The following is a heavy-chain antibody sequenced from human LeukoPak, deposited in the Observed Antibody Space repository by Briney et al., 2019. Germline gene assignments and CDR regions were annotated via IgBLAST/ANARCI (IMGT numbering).Heavy chain of an antibody. CDR3: ARVGGLQQPDY. CDR2: MNPNSGNT. V-gene: IGHV1-8*02. J-gene: IGHJ4*02. D-gene: IGHD6-13*01. CDR1: GYTFTSYD. Sequence: PMASVKVSCKASGYTFTSYDINWVRQATGQGLEWMGWMNPNSGNTGYAQKLQGRVTMNKDTSTSTAYMELRSLRSDDTAIYYCARVGGLQQPDYWGQGTLVTVSS.